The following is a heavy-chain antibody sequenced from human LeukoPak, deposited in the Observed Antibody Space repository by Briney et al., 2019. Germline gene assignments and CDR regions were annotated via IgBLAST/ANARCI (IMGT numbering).Heavy chain of an antibody. D-gene: IGHD6-6*01. Sequence: SETLSLTCTVSGYSISSGYYWGWIRQPPGKGLEWIGSIYHSGSTYYNPSLKSRVTISVDTSKNQFSLKLSSVTAADTAVYYCARAQAPYSSSPGYYFDYWGQGTLVTVSS. CDR3: ARAQAPYSSSPGYYFDY. J-gene: IGHJ4*02. V-gene: IGHV4-38-2*02. CDR1: GYSISSGYY. CDR2: IYHSGST.